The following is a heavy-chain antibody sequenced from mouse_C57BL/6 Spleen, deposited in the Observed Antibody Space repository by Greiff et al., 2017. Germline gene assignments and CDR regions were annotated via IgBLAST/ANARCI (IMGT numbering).Heavy chain of an antibody. Sequence: QVQLQQPGAELVKPGASVKLSCKASGYTFTSYWMHWVKQRPGQGLEWIGMIHPNSGSTNYNEKFKSKATLTVDKSSSTAYMQLSSLASEDSAVYCCARDGSSQYYYAMDYWGQGTSVTVSS. V-gene: IGHV1-64*01. CDR1: GYTFTSYW. CDR2: IHPNSGST. D-gene: IGHD1-1*01. CDR3: ARDGSSQYYYAMDY. J-gene: IGHJ4*01.